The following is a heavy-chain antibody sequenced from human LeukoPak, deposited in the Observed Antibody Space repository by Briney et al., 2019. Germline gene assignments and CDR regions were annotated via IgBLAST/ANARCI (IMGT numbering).Heavy chain of an antibody. D-gene: IGHD2-21*01. CDR1: RFTFSSYW. CDR3: ARGIPHFDY. CDR2: IKQDGSEK. Sequence: GGSLRLSCAASRFTFSSYWMSWVRQAPGKGLEWVANIKQDGSEKYYVDSVKGRFTISRDSAKNSLYLQMNSLRAEDTAVYYCARGIPHFDYWGQGTLVTVSS. J-gene: IGHJ4*02. V-gene: IGHV3-7*01.